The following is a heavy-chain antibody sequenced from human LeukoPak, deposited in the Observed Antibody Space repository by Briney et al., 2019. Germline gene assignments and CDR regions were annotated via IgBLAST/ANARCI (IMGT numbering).Heavy chain of an antibody. CDR2: ISYDGSNK. D-gene: IGHD2-15*01. CDR1: GFTFSSYG. CDR3: ARGRSCSGGSCYGGYFDY. J-gene: IGHJ4*02. V-gene: IGHV3-30*19. Sequence: GGSLRLSCAASGFTFSSYGMHWVRQAPGKGLEWVAVISYDGSNKYYADSVKGRFTISRDNSKNTVYLQMNSLRAEDTAVYYCARGRSCSGGSCYGGYFDYWGQGTLVTVSS.